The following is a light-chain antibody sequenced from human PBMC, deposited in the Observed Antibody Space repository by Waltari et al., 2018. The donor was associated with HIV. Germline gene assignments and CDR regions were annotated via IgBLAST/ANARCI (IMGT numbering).Light chain of an antibody. Sequence: EIVMTQSPATLSVSPGERATLSCRASQSIGSDLAWYQQRPGQAPRLLIYGASTRATGVPARFSGSGSGTEFILAISNLQSEDFAVYYCQQYKKWLFGGGTKVEIK. V-gene: IGKV3-15*01. CDR2: GAS. J-gene: IGKJ4*01. CDR3: QQYKKWL. CDR1: QSIGSD.